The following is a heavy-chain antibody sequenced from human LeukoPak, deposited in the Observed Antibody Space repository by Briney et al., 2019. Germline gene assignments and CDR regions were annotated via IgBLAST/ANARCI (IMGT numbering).Heavy chain of an antibody. CDR2: VHYSGTA. D-gene: IGHD6-6*01. Sequence: SETLSLTCTVSDGSITNYDWSWVRQPPGKGLEFIGHVHYSGTANYNPSLRSRVTISIDTSKKHFFLKLKSVTAADTAVYYCARDWVASESIAARRLDYWGQGTLVTVSS. V-gene: IGHV4-59*01. CDR1: DGSITNYD. CDR3: ARDWVASESIAARRLDY. J-gene: IGHJ4*02.